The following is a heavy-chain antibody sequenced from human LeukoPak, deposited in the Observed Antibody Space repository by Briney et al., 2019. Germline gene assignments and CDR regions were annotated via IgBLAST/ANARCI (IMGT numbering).Heavy chain of an antibody. Sequence: ASVKVSCKASGYIFTGYYMHWVRQAPGQGLEWMGWINPNSGGTNYAQKFQGRVTMTRDTSISTAYMELSRLRSDDTAVYYCARADVLRFLEWFRFFDYWGQGTLVTVSS. CDR2: INPNSGGT. CDR3: ARADVLRFLEWFRFFDY. D-gene: IGHD3-3*01. CDR1: GYIFTGYY. V-gene: IGHV1-2*02. J-gene: IGHJ4*02.